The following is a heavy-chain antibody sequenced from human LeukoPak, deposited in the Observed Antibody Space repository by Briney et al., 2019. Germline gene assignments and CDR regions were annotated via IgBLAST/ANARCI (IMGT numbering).Heavy chain of an antibody. J-gene: IGHJ6*02. CDR1: GYTFTSYY. CDR3: ARNRPDYGHNNYYYGMDV. D-gene: IGHD4-17*01. Sequence: ASVKVSCKASGYTFTSYYMHWVRQAPGQGLEWMGIINPSGGSTSYAQKFQGRVTMTRDTSTSTVYMELSSLRSEDTAVYYCARNRPDYGHNNYYYGMDVWGQGTTVTVSS. V-gene: IGHV1-46*01. CDR2: INPSGGST.